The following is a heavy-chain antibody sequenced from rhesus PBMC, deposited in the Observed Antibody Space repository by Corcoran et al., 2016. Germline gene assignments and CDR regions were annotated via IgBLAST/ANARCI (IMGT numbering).Heavy chain of an antibody. Sequence: QLQLQESGPELVKPSETLSLTCAISGGSITGYYWSWIRQPPGKGLEWIGNIDGNIAGTNYSPSLESRVTIAKAPPKDRLSLKVNTVTAPDTAVYYCARRESYSSWSGSIDYWGQGVLVTVSS. J-gene: IGHJ4*01. V-gene: IGHV4-81*01. CDR1: GGSITGYY. CDR2: IDGNIAGT. D-gene: IGHD6-13*01. CDR3: ARRESYSSWSGSIDY.